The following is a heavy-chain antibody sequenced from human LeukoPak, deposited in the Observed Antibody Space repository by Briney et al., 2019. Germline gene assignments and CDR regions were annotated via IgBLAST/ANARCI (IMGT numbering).Heavy chain of an antibody. CDR2: IRYDGSNK. CDR3: AKDVLYTQTLRPQDAFDI. Sequence: QPGRSLRLSCAASGFTFSSYGMHWVRQAPGKGLEWVAFIRYDGSNKYYADSVKGRFTISRDNSKNTLYLQMNSLRAGDTAVYYCAKDVLYTQTLRPQDAFDIWGQGTMVTVSS. J-gene: IGHJ3*02. CDR1: GFTFSSYG. V-gene: IGHV3-30*02. D-gene: IGHD2-15*01.